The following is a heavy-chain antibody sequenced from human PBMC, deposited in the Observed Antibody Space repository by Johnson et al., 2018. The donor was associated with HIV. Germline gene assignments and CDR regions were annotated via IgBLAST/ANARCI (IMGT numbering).Heavy chain of an antibody. CDR2: IRYDGDNQ. J-gene: IGHJ3*02. CDR3: ARNGLIPAAKGVAFDI. D-gene: IGHD2-2*01. V-gene: IGHV3-30*02. CDR1: GFTFSYHG. Sequence: QVQLVESGGGVVQPGESLRLSCRTFGFTFSYHGMHWVRQAPGKGLEWVAFIRYDGDNQYYADSVEGRFTISRDNAKNSLYLQMNSLRAEDTAVYYCARNGLIPAAKGVAFDIWGHGTTVTVSS.